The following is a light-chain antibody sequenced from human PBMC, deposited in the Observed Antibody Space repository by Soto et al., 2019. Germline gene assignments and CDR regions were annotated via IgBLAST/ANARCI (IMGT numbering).Light chain of an antibody. CDR1: QSVSSK. Sequence: EIVMTQSPATLSLSPGQRATLSCRASQSVSSKLAWYQQRPGQAPRLLIYSASTRATGIPARFSGSGSGTEFTLTISSLQSEDFAVYYCQQRSNWPPYTFGQGTKVDIK. CDR3: QQRSNWPPYT. J-gene: IGKJ2*01. CDR2: SAS. V-gene: IGKV3-15*01.